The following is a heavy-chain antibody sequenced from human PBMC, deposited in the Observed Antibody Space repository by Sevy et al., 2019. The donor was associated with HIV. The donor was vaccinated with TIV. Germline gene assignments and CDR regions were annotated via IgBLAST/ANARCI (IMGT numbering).Heavy chain of an antibody. CDR1: GFTFSSYS. J-gene: IGHJ6*03. Sequence: GGSLRLSCAASGFTFSSYSMNWVRRAPGKGLEWVSSISSSSSYIDYADSVKGRFTISRDNAKNSLYLQMNSLRAEDTAVYYCARDLNYYMDVWGKGTTVTVSS. CDR2: ISSSSSYI. V-gene: IGHV3-21*01. CDR3: ARDLNYYMDV.